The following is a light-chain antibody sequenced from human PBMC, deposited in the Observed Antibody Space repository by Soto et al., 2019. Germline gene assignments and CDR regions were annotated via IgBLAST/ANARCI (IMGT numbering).Light chain of an antibody. CDR2: GAS. CDR3: QQYGSSPALT. Sequence: EIVLTQSPGTLSLSPGERATLSCRASQSVSSSYLAWYQQKPGQAPRLLIYGASSRPTGIPDRFSGSGSGTDFPLTISRLEPEDFAVYYCQQYGSSPALTFGGGTKVEIK. J-gene: IGKJ4*01. CDR1: QSVSSSY. V-gene: IGKV3-20*01.